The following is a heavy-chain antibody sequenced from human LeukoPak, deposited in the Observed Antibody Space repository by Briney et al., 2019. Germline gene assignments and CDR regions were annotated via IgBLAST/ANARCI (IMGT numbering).Heavy chain of an antibody. V-gene: IGHV4-59*01. CDR3: AREKIDYDYVWGSYRQIYYFDY. CDR2: IYYSGST. J-gene: IGHJ4*02. Sequence: SETLSLTCTVSGGSISSYYWSWIRQPPGKGLEWIGYIYYSGSTNYNPSLKSRVTISVDTSKNQFSLKLSSVTAADTAVYYCAREKIDYDYVWGSYRQIYYFDYWGQGTLVTVSS. CDR1: GGSISSYY. D-gene: IGHD3-16*02.